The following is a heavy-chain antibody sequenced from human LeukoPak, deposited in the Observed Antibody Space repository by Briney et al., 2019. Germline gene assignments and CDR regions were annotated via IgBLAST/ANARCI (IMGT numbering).Heavy chain of an antibody. J-gene: IGHJ4*02. CDR1: GGSISGYY. CDR2: IYYSGST. V-gene: IGHV4-59*08. CDR3: ASSRTIFGVVLYPDY. D-gene: IGHD3-3*01. Sequence: SETLSLTCTVSGGSISGYYWGWIRQPPGKGLEWIGYIYYSGSTNYNPSLKSRVTISVDTSKNQFSLKLSSVTAADTAVYYCASSRTIFGVVLYPDYWGQGTLVTVSS.